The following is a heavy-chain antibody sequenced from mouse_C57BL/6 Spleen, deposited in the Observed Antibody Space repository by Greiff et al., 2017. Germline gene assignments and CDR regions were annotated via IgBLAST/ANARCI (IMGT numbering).Heavy chain of an antibody. D-gene: IGHD2-5*01. CDR1: GYTFTSYW. J-gene: IGHJ2*01. CDR2: IDPSDSYT. V-gene: IGHV1-59*01. Sequence: VQLQQPGAELVRPGTSVKLSCKASGYTFTSYWMHWVKQRPGQGLEWIGVIDPSDSYTNYNQKFKGKATLTVDTSSSTAYMQLSSLTSEDSAVYYCARRAGSNYYLDYWGQGTTLTVSS. CDR3: ARRAGSNYYLDY.